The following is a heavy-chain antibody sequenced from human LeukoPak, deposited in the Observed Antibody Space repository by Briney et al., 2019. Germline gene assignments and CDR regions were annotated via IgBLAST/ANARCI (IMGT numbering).Heavy chain of an antibody. V-gene: IGHV1-69*05. J-gene: IGHJ5*02. Sequence: SVKVSCKASGGTFSSYATSWVRQAPGQGLEWMGGIIPIFGTANYAQKFQGRVTITTDESTSTAYMELSSLRSEDTAVYYCASSFSNGVRLLNWFDPWGQGTLVTVSS. CDR2: IIPIFGTA. D-gene: IGHD4-11*01. CDR3: ASSFSNGVRLLNWFDP. CDR1: GGTFSSYA.